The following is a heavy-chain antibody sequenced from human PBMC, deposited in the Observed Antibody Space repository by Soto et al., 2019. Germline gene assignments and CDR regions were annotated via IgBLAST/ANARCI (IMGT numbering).Heavy chain of an antibody. Sequence: AVKVSCKASGYTFTSYVMHWVRQAPGQRLEWMGWINAGNGNTKYSQKFQGRVTITRDTSASTAYMELSSLRSGDTAVYYCAREGPDCSGGSCYPRYGIEFSCPGPTVTVSS. CDR2: INAGNGNT. CDR3: AREGPDCSGGSCYPRYGIEF. V-gene: IGHV1-3*01. CDR1: GYTFTSYV. D-gene: IGHD2-15*01. J-gene: IGHJ6*02.